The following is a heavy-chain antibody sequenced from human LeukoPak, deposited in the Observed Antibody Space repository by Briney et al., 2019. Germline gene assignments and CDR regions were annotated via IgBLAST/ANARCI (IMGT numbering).Heavy chain of an antibody. V-gene: IGHV3-30*02. CDR1: KFLFSHFG. Sequence: GRSLTLSCAASKFLFSHFGMHWVRQAPGKGLEWVAFIRYDGSNKYYADSVKGRFTISRDNSKNTLYLQMNSLRAEDTAVYYCAKSSYYDSSGYYFSYWGQGTLVTVSS. CDR3: AKSSYYDSSGYYFSY. CDR2: IRYDGSNK. D-gene: IGHD3-22*01. J-gene: IGHJ4*02.